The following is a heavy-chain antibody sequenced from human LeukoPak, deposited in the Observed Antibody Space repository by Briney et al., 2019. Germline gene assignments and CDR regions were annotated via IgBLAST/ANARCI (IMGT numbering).Heavy chain of an antibody. CDR3: AREPTTWKYFDH. Sequence: SETLSLTCTVSGGSISSYYWSWVRQPPGKGLEWVGYIYYSGSTNYNTSLKRRVTISVDTSKNQFSLQLSSVTAADTAVYYCAREPTTWKYFDHWGQGTLVTVSS. V-gene: IGHV4-59*01. D-gene: IGHD1-1*01. CDR2: IYYSGST. CDR1: GGSISSYY. J-gene: IGHJ4*02.